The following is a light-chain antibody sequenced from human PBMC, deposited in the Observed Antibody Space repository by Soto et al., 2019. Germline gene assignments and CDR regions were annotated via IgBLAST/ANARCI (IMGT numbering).Light chain of an antibody. CDR2: DVS. CDR1: SSDVGGYNY. V-gene: IGLV2-11*01. Sequence: QSVLTQPRSVSGSPGQSVTISCTGTSSDVGGYNYVSWYQQHPGKAPKLMIYDVSKRPSGVPDRFSGSKSGNTASLTISGLQAEDEADYYCVSFTTSKSYVFGTGTKVTVL. CDR3: VSFTTSKSYV. J-gene: IGLJ1*01.